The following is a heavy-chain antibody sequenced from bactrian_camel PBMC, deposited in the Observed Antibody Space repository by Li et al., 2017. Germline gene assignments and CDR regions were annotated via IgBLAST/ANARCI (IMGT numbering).Heavy chain of an antibody. CDR2: MDGYGQTV. D-gene: IGHD2*01. CDR1: GYTYNRNC. Sequence: QLVESGGGSVQAGGSLRLSCAASGYTYNRNCMGWFRQAPGKERERVATMDGYGQTVYTAPSVKGRFTLVKDKDKNVLYLQMNSLKSEDTAVYFCATLTFRWSFNYWGQGTQVTVS. V-gene: IGHV3S1*01. J-gene: IGHJ4*01. CDR3: ATLTFRWSFNY.